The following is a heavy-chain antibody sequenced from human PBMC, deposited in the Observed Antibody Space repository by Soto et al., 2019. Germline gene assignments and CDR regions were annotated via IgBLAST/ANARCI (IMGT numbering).Heavy chain of an antibody. CDR2: IIPIFGTA. V-gene: IGHV1-69*13. D-gene: IGHD6-19*01. CDR1: GGTFSSYA. CDR3: ARNSQWLALYYYCGMDV. Sequence: SVKVSCKASGGTFSSYAISWVRQAPGQGLEWMGGIIPIFGTANYAQKFQGRVTITADESTSTAYMELSSLRSEDTAVYYCARNSQWLALYYYCGMDVWGQGTTVTVSS. J-gene: IGHJ6*02.